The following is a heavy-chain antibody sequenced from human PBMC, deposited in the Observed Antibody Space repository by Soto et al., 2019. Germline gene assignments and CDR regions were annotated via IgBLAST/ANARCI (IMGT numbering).Heavy chain of an antibody. CDR1: GFTFRSYA. J-gene: IGHJ4*02. CDR2: ISGSGGST. Sequence: LRLSCAASGFTFRSYAMSWVRQAAGKVLEWVSAISGSGGSTYYADSVKGRFTISRDNSKNTLYLQMNSLRAEDTAVYYCAILPYDFWSGYYPLLEYWGQGTLVTVSS. CDR3: AILPYDFWSGYYPLLEY. D-gene: IGHD3-3*01. V-gene: IGHV3-23*01.